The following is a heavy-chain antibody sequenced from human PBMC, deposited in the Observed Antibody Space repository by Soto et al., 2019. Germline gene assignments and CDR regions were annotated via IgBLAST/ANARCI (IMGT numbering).Heavy chain of an antibody. D-gene: IGHD6-19*01. CDR2: ISSDSSK. V-gene: IGHV3-66*01. CDR3: ARDVSSGWYYFDY. J-gene: IGHJ4*02. Sequence: PGGSLRLSCAASGFTVSSNYMSWVRQAPGKGPEWVSVISSDSSKYYADSVKVRFTISRDNSKNTLYLKMNSLRADDTAVYFCARDVSSGWYYFDYWGQGTLVTVSS. CDR1: GFTVSSNY.